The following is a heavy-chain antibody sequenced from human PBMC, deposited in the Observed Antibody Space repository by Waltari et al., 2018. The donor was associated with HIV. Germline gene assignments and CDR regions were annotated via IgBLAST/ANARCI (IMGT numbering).Heavy chain of an antibody. CDR3: ARDEARDYQQLFY. CDR2: ISSSSTI. J-gene: IGHJ4*02. Sequence: EVQLVESGGGLVQPGGSLRLSCAAPGFTFSSYSMNWVRQAPGKGLEWVSYISSSSTIYYADSVKGRFTISRDNAKNSLYLQMNSLRAEDTAVYYCARDEARDYQQLFYWGQGTLVTVSS. V-gene: IGHV3-48*01. D-gene: IGHD1-1*01. CDR1: GFTFSSYS.